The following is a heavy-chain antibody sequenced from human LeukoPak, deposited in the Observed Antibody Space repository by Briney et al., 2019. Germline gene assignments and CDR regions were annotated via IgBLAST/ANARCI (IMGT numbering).Heavy chain of an antibody. CDR1: GGSISSYF. J-gene: IGHJ4*02. CDR3: ARGPPYGSGSYYTD. Sequence: SETLSLTCTVSGGSISSYFWSWIRQPAGKGLEWIGRIYTSGSTNYNPFLKSRVTMSVDTSKNQFSLKLSSVTAADTAVYYCARGPPYGSGSYYTDWGQGTLVTVSS. CDR2: IYTSGST. V-gene: IGHV4-4*07. D-gene: IGHD3-10*01.